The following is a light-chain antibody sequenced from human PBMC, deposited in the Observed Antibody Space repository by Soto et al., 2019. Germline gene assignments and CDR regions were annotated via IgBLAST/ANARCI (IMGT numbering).Light chain of an antibody. V-gene: IGKV3-15*01. CDR3: QQYNNWPLT. CDR1: QSVSSN. J-gene: IGKJ4*01. Sequence: EIVMTQSPATLSVSPGERATLSCRASQSVSSNLAWYQQKPGQAPRLLIYGASTRATGISARFSGSGSGTEFTLTISSLQSEDFAVYYCQQYNNWPLTFGGGNKVEIK. CDR2: GAS.